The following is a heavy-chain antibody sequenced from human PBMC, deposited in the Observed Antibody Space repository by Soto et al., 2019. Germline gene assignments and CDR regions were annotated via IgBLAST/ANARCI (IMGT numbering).Heavy chain of an antibody. Sequence: SETLSLTCAVSGGSISSGGYSWSWIRQPPGKGLEWIGYIYHSGSTYYNPSLKSRVTISVDRSKNQFSLKLSSVTAADTAVYYCARGRRAINWFDPWGQGTLVTVSS. CDR2: IYHSGST. J-gene: IGHJ5*02. CDR1: GGSISSGGYS. CDR3: ARGRRAINWFDP. V-gene: IGHV4-30-2*01. D-gene: IGHD2-2*01.